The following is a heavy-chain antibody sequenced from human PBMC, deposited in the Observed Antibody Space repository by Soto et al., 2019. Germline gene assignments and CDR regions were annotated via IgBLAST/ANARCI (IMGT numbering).Heavy chain of an antibody. Sequence: QVQLVQSGAEVKKPGASVKVSCKASGYTFTSYDINWVRQATGQGLEWMGWMNPNSGITGYAHKFQGRVTMTRNTSISTAYMELSSLRSDDTAVYYCARSVEWLASFDYWGQGTLVTVSS. CDR2: MNPNSGIT. D-gene: IGHD6-19*01. V-gene: IGHV1-8*01. J-gene: IGHJ4*02. CDR3: ARSVEWLASFDY. CDR1: GYTFTSYD.